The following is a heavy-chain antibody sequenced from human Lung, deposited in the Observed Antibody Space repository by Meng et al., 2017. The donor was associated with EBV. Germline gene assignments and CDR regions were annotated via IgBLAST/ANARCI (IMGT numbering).Heavy chain of an antibody. V-gene: IGHV4-30-4*01. CDR2: IFSSGST. Sequence: QMQLQDPGSGLVMLSNSLSLTCAVSGVSISRSDCVYWVRQPPCKGLEWIGYIFSSGSTYDNPSLKSRVTISIDTSKNQFSLKLSTVTAADTAMFYCARSPGLRLGEFSWGQGTLVTVSS. CDR1: GVSISRSDC. D-gene: IGHD3-16*01. J-gene: IGHJ5*02. CDR3: ARSPGLRLGEFS.